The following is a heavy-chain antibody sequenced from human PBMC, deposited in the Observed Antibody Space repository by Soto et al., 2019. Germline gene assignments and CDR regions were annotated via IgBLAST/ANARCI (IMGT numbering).Heavy chain of an antibody. Sequence: GGSLRLSCAGSGFTFINTGMSWVRQAPGQGLEWVSAITGNGDTTYYADSVKGRFTISRDNSKSTLYLQMNSLRAEDTAVYYCAKIDGYFDYWGQATLVTVSS. D-gene: IGHD3-22*01. CDR3: AKIDGYFDY. V-gene: IGHV3-23*01. J-gene: IGHJ4*02. CDR1: GFTFINTG. CDR2: ITGNGDTT.